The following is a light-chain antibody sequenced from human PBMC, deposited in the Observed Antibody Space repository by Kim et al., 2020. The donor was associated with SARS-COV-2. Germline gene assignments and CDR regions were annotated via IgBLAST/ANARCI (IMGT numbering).Light chain of an antibody. CDR3: LQGLSFPYT. CDR1: QGLNSW. Sequence: DIQMTQSPSFVSASVGDRLTITCRASQGLNSWLAWYQQKPGKAPKLLIYHVSILESGVPSRFSGSGSETDFTLTINSLQPEDFATYYCLQGLSFPYTFGQGTKLEIK. V-gene: IGKV1D-12*01. CDR2: HVS. J-gene: IGKJ2*01.